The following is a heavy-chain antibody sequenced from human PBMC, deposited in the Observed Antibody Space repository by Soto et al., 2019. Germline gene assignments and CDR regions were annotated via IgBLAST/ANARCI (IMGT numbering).Heavy chain of an antibody. V-gene: IGHV3-53*01. CDR1: GFSVTTHY. J-gene: IGHJ4*02. Sequence: EVQLVESGGGFVQPGGSLRLSCAAAGFSVTTHYMSWVRQAPGKGLEWVAVYYTGGATYYAASAKGRFTISIDKSKNTLFLQMNSLRAEDTAVYYCAPSPRDFYFDSWGQGTLVTVSS. CDR2: YYTGGAT. CDR3: APSPRDFYFDS. D-gene: IGHD3-3*01.